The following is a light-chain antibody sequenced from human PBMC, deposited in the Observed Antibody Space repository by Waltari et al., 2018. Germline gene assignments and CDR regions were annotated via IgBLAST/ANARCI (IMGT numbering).Light chain of an antibody. CDR1: SSDLGRYPL. J-gene: IGLJ1*01. CDR3: SAHGGSDRFYV. CDR2: EVN. V-gene: IGLV2-8*01. Sequence: QSALTQPPSASGSPGPSVAIPCTGPSSDLGRYPLVPWYQQHPGKAPKLLISEVNKRPSGVPDRFSGAKSGNTASLTVSGLQAEDEADYYCSAHGGSDRFYVFGTGTKVTVL.